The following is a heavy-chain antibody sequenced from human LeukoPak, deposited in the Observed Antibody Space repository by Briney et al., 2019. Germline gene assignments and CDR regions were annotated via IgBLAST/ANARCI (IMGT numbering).Heavy chain of an antibody. Sequence: GRSLRLSCAASGFTFSSYGMQWVRQAPGKGLEWVAVIWYDGSNKYYADSVKGRFTISRDNSKNTLYLQMNSLRAEDTAVYYCAKGSGVWGSYRGIDYWGQGTLVTVSS. CDR2: IWYDGSNK. V-gene: IGHV3-33*06. D-gene: IGHD3-16*02. CDR3: AKGSGVWGSYRGIDY. J-gene: IGHJ4*02. CDR1: GFTFSSYG.